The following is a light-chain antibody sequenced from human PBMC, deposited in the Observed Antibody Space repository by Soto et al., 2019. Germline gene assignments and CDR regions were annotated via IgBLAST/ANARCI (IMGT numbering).Light chain of an antibody. CDR1: ESVSSS. Sequence: DIRMTQSPSTLSAVVGDRVTITCRASESVSSSAAWYQQKPGKAPKLLIYDASTLESGVPSRFSGSGFGTEFTLTINSLQPDDFGTYYCQQYESFSPYTFGRGTRLEIK. CDR2: DAS. CDR3: QQYESFSPYT. V-gene: IGKV1-5*01. J-gene: IGKJ2*01.